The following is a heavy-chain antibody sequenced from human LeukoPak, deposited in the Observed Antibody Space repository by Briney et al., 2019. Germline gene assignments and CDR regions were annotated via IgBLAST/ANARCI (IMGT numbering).Heavy chain of an antibody. V-gene: IGHV3-64D*06. Sequence: GWSLRLSCSASGFTLSSYAMHWVRQAPGKGLEYVSVISSNGGSTNYADSVKGRFTISRDNSKNTLYLQMSSLRAEDTAVYYCVKDRHFYYGSGSLLEYWGQGTLVTVSS. CDR1: GFTLSSYA. CDR3: VKDRHFYYGSGSLLEY. D-gene: IGHD3-10*01. J-gene: IGHJ4*02. CDR2: ISSNGGST.